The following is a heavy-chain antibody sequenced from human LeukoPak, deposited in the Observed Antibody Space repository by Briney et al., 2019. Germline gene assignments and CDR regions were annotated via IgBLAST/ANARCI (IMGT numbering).Heavy chain of an antibody. J-gene: IGHJ4*02. CDR3: ARGRDYYGTGSYYDY. CDR1: GGSMCTYY. Sequence: SETLSLTCTVSGGSMCTYYWSWIRQPAGKGLEWIGRIYTSENTNYNPSLKSRVTVSVDTSKNQFSLKLSSLTAADTAVYFCARGRDYYGTGSYYDYWGQGTLVTVSS. V-gene: IGHV4-4*07. CDR2: IYTSENT. D-gene: IGHD3-10*01.